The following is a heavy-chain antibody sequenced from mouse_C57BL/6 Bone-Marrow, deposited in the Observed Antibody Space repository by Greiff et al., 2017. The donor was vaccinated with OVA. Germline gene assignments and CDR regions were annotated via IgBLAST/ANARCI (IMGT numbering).Heavy chain of an antibody. CDR1: GYTFTSYW. D-gene: IGHD1-1*01. J-gene: IGHJ3*01. CDR3: ERRRSGVYYYGEAWVAY. CDR2: LYPGSGGT. Sequence: QVQLQQSGAELVKPGASVKMSCKASGYTFTSYWITWVKQRPGQGLEWIGDLYPGSGGTTYNEKFKSKATLTVDTSSSTAYMQLSSLTSEDSAVYYVERRRSGVYYYGEAWVAYWGQGTLVTVSA. V-gene: IGHV1-55*01.